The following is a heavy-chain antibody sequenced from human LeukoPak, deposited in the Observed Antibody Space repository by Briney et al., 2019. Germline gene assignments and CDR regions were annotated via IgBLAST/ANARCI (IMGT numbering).Heavy chain of an antibody. CDR3: ARDRYYYDSSGSAFDI. J-gene: IGHJ3*02. CDR2: FYISGST. CDR1: GGSISSYY. Sequence: SETLSLTCTVSGGSISSYYWSWIRQPPGKGLEWIGRFYISGSTNYNPSLKSRVTMSVDSSKNHFSLKLSSVTAADTAVYYCARDRYYYDSSGSAFDIWGQGTMVTVSS. V-gene: IGHV4-4*07. D-gene: IGHD3-22*01.